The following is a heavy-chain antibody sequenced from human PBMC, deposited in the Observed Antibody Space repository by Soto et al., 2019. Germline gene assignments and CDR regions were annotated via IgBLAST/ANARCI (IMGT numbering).Heavy chain of an antibody. CDR2: INTANGDT. CDR1: GYTFTAFP. J-gene: IGHJ1*01. Sequence: QVQLVQSGAEVKKPGASVKLSCEASGYTFTAFPIHWVRQAPVRSPEWMGWINTANGDTKYSQKFQGRVTITSDTSASTVYMELSSLTSQDTAVYYCTRAPRGECWGQGTLVTVSS. CDR3: TRAPRGEC. D-gene: IGHD2-21*01. V-gene: IGHV1-3*04.